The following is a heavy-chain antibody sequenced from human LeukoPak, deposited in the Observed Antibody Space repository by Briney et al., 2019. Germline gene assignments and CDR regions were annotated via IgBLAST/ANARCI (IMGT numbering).Heavy chain of an antibody. CDR1: GYTFISYH. J-gene: IGHJ4*02. D-gene: IGHD3-10*01. Sequence: ASVTVSCKASGYTFISYHVHWVRQAPGHGLEWMGRIIPNGGATTYAQKFQGRVTMTSDTSTTTVYMELSSLRSDDTAIYYCARDAYGSDYWGQGTLVTVSS. V-gene: IGHV1-46*01. CDR3: ARDAYGSDY. CDR2: IIPNGGAT.